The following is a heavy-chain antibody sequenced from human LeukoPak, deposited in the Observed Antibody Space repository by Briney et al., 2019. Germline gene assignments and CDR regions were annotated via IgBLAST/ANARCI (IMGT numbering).Heavy chain of an antibody. V-gene: IGHV6-1*01. CDR3: VGKRMAAAGDYYFYMDV. D-gene: IGHD6-13*01. Sequence: LSQTLSLTCAISGDSVSSNSAAWNWIRQSPSRGLEWLRRTYYRSKWCNDYAVSVKSRITINPDTSKNHFSLQLNSVTPEDTAVYARVGKRMAAAGDYYFYMDVWGKGTTVTISS. CDR2: TYYRSKWCN. CDR1: GDSVSSNSAA. J-gene: IGHJ6*03.